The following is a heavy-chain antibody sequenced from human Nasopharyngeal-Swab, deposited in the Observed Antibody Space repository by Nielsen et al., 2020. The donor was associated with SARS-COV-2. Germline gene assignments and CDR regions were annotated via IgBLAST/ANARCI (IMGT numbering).Heavy chain of an antibody. D-gene: IGHD2-2*01. CDR2: INPNSGGT. Sequence: WVRQAPGHGLEWMGRINPNSGGTNYAQKFQDRVTMTRDTSISTAYMELSRLRSDDTAVYYCAREGGRGYCSSTSCHAWFDPWGQGTLVTVSS. J-gene: IGHJ5*02. V-gene: IGHV1-2*06. CDR3: AREGGRGYCSSTSCHAWFDP.